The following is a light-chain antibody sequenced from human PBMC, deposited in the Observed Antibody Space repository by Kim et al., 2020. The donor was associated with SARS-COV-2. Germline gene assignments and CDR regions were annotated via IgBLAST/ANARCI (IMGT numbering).Light chain of an antibody. CDR1: QGLSDH. V-gene: IGKV1-33*01. J-gene: IGKJ2*03. Sequence: ASVGDRVTLTCQASQGLSDHLNWYQQKPGKAPNLLIYDASNLETGVPSRFSGSKSGTDFTLTITSLQPEDIATYYCQQYDTLPYSFGQGTKVDIK. CDR2: DAS. CDR3: QQYDTLPYS.